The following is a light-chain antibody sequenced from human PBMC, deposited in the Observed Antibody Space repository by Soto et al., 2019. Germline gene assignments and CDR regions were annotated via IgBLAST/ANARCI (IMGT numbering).Light chain of an antibody. CDR3: TSYTSSSTPV. CDR2: EVS. CDR1: SSDVGGYNY. V-gene: IGLV2-14*01. J-gene: IGLJ1*01. Sequence: QSALTHPASVSGSPGQAITISCTGTSSDVGGYNYVSWYQQHPGKAPKLMIYEVSNRPSGVSDRFSGSKSGNTASLTISGLQVEDEADYYCTSYTSSSTPVFGTGTKVTVL.